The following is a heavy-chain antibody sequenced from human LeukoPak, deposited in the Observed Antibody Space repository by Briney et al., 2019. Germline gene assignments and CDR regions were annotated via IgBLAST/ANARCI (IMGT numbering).Heavy chain of an antibody. D-gene: IGHD3-16*01. J-gene: IGHJ4*02. CDR3: ARKPLFRGYYFDY. CDR2: MNPNSGNT. CDR1: GYTFTSYD. V-gene: IGHV1-8*01. Sequence: ASVKVSCKASGYTFTSYDINWVRQATGQGLEWMGWMNPNSGNTGYVQKFQGRVTMTRNTSISTAYMELSSLRSEDTAVYYCARKPLFRGYYFDYWGQGTLVTVSS.